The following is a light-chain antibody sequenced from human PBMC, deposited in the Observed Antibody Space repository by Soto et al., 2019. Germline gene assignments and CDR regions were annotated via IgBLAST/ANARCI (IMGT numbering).Light chain of an antibody. CDR3: QQYSASPRP. V-gene: IGKV3-20*01. CDR2: SAS. CDR1: RTVDGNY. Sequence: GLQQSAGALSLSPGEGATSSGRASRTVDGNYLAWYHQKPGQAPRLLIHSASTRAPGIPARFSASGAGTDFTLTISRLEPEDSAVYYCQQYSASPRPFGPGTKVDI. J-gene: IGKJ3*01.